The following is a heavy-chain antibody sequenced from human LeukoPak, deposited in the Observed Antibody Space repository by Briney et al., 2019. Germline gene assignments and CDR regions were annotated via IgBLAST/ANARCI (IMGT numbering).Heavy chain of an antibody. CDR2: IYHSGGT. J-gene: IGHJ4*02. V-gene: IGHV4-61*01. CDR3: ARFVSGYERSYFDY. CDR1: GGSVSSGSYY. D-gene: IGHD5-12*01. Sequence: SETLSLTCTVSGGSVSSGSYYWTWIRQPPGTGLEWIGYIYHSGGTNYNPSLKSRVTISVDTSKNQFSLKLSPVTAADTAVYYCARFVSGYERSYFDYWGQGTLVTVSS.